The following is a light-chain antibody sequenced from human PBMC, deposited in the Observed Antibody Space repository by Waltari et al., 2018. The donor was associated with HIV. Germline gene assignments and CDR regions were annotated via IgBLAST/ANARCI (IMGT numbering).Light chain of an antibody. J-gene: IGLJ3*02. V-gene: IGLV1-44*01. CDR1: SSNIGSKT. CDR2: SNN. Sequence: QSVLTQPPSASGTPGQMVTVSCSGSSSNIGSKTVNWYQQLPGTAPKLLIYSNNRRPSGVPDRFSGSKSGTSASLAISGLQSEDEGDYYCAGWDVSVDGWVFGGGTKLTVL. CDR3: AGWDVSVDGWV.